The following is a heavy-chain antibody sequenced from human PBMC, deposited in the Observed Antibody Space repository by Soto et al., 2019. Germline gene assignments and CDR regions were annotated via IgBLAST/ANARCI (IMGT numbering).Heavy chain of an antibody. D-gene: IGHD5-12*01. Sequence: PGGSLRLSCAASGFPFSGYWMGWVRQAPGKGLEWVATIMKDGGVKKYVDSVKGRFTISRDNSKNTLYLQMNSLRAEDTAVYYCAREDGYRGGDAFDIWGQGTMVTVSS. V-gene: IGHV3-7*01. CDR2: IMKDGGVK. CDR3: AREDGYRGGDAFDI. J-gene: IGHJ3*02. CDR1: GFPFSGYW.